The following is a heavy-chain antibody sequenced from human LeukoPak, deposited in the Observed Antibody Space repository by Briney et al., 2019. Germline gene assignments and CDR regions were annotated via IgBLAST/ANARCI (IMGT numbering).Heavy chain of an antibody. CDR3: AKDRGVRYDFFDY. CDR1: GFTFSSYG. CDR2: IRYDGSNK. J-gene: IGHJ4*02. V-gene: IGHV3-30*02. Sequence: GGSLRLSCVASGFTFSSYGMHWVRQAPGKGLEWVSFIRYDGSNKDYADFVKGRFTISRDNSKNTLYLQMNSLRPEDTALYYCAKDRGVRYDFFDYWGQGILVTVSS. D-gene: IGHD3-10*01.